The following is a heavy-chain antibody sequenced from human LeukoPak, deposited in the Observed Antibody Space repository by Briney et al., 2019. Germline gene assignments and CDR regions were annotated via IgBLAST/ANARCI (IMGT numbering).Heavy chain of an antibody. D-gene: IGHD1-7*01. CDR3: ARGTGTTSFFWFDP. CDR1: GGSISSGSYY. Sequence: SQTLSLTCTVSGGSISSGSYYWSWIRQPAGKRLEWIGRIYTSGSTNYNPSLKSRVTMSVDTSKNQFSLKLSSVTAADTAVYYCARGTGTTSFFWFDPWGQGTLVTVSS. CDR2: IYTSGST. J-gene: IGHJ5*02. V-gene: IGHV4-61*02.